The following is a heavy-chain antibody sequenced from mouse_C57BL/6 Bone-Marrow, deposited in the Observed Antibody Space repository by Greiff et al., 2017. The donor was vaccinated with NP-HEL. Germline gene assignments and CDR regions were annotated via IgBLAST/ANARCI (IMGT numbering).Heavy chain of an antibody. J-gene: IGHJ1*03. V-gene: IGHV5-15*04. CDR2: ISNLAYSI. CDR3: ARRANCDYWYFDV. Sequence: DVMLVESGGGLVQPGGSLKLSCAASGFTFSDYGMAWVRQAPRKGPEWVAFISNLAYSIYYADTVTGRFTISRENAKNTLYLEMSSLRSEDTAMYYGARRANCDYWYFDVWGTGTTVTVSS. CDR1: GFTFSDYG. D-gene: IGHD4-1*01.